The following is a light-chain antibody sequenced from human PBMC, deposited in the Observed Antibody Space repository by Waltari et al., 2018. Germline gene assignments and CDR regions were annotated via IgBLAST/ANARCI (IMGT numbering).Light chain of an antibody. CDR1: SSEIGDDNY. V-gene: IGLV2-11*01. CDR3: CSYVGSNIYWV. J-gene: IGLJ3*02. Sequence: QSALTPPRSVSGSPGQSDTISCPGTSSEIGDDNYVSWYQHYPDKAPKLIIYNINKRPSGVPDRFSGSKSGNTASLTISGLQAEDEADYYCCSYVGSNIYWVFGGGTKLTVL. CDR2: NIN.